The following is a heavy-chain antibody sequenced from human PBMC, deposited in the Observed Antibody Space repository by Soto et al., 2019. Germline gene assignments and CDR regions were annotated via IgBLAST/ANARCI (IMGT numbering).Heavy chain of an antibody. CDR1: GYTFTSYG. CDR2: ISVYNGNT. J-gene: IGHJ4*02. V-gene: IGHV1-18*01. CDR3: ARGNYYDSSGGYFFDY. D-gene: IGHD3-22*01. Sequence: QVHLVQSGGEVKKPGASVKVSCKASGYTFTSYGISWMRQAPGQGLEWMGWISVYNGNTKYVQNLQGRVTMTTDTSTSTAYMELRSLRSDDTAVYYCARGNYYDSSGGYFFDYWGQGTLVTVSS.